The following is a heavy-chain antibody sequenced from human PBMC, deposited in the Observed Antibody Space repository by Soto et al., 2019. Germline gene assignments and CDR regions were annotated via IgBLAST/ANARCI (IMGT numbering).Heavy chain of an antibody. V-gene: IGHV3-7*05. CDR2: ITEDGSEK. J-gene: IGHJ4*02. Sequence: GGSLRLSCTASGFIFRNYWMIWVRQAPGKGLEWVANITEDGSEKYDVDSVEGRFTISRDNAKKALYIQMNSLRAEDTAVYYCARNRRGDYWGQGT. CDR3: ARNRRGDY. CDR1: GFIFRNYW. D-gene: IGHD3-10*01.